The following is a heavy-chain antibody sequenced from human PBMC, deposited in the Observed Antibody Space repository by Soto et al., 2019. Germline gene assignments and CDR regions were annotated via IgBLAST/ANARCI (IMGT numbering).Heavy chain of an antibody. D-gene: IGHD4-17*01. CDR3: AKDRGTWDYGVNAVDI. CDR1: GFTFSVFA. V-gene: IGHV3-23*01. J-gene: IGHJ3*02. CDR2: ISGRGENT. Sequence: EVQLLESGGGLVQPGGSLRLSCAASGFTFSVFAMSWVRQAPGKGLVLVSTISGRGENTYYADSVKGRFTISRDNSKNTLNLQMNRLRGEDTAVYYCAKDRGTWDYGVNAVDIWGQGTMVTVAS.